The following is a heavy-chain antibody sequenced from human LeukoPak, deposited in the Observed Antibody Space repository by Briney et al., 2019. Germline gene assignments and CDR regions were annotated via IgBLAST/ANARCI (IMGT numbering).Heavy chain of an antibody. D-gene: IGHD3-16*02. J-gene: IGHJ4*02. CDR1: GGSISSSSYY. CDR3: ARRGAITFGGVIVSYGHEPRPADY. V-gene: IGHV4-39*01. CDR2: IYYSGST. Sequence: SETLSLTCTVSGGSISSSSYYWGCIRQPPGKGLEWIGSIYYSGSTYYNPSLKSRVTISVDTSKNQFSLKLSSVTAPDTAVYYCARRGAITFGGVIVSYGHEPRPADYWGQGTLVTVSS.